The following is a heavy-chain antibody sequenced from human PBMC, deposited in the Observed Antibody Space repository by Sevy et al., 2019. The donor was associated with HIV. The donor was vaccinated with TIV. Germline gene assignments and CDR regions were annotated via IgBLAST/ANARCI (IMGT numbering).Heavy chain of an antibody. J-gene: IGHJ5*02. Sequence: GGSLRLSCAASGFTFSNYAMSWVRQAPGKVLVWVSRINSDGSSTSYADSVKGRFTISRDNAKNTLYLQMNSLRAEVTAVYYCAREAYGSGSYYKGTTNWFDPWGQGTLVTVSS. CDR1: GFTFSNYA. D-gene: IGHD3-10*01. CDR2: INSDGSST. V-gene: IGHV3-74*01. CDR3: AREAYGSGSYYKGTTNWFDP.